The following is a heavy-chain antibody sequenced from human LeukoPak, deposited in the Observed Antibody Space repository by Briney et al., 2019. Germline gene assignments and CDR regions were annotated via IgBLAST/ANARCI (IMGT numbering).Heavy chain of an antibody. CDR2: ISSSSSYI. J-gene: IGHJ4*02. D-gene: IGHD3-22*01. CDR3: ASYNYYDSSGYYY. CDR1: GFTFSSYS. Sequence: GGSLRLSCAASGFTFSSYSMNWVRQAPGKGLEWVSSISSSSSYIYYADSVKSRFTISRDNAKNSLYLQMNSLRAEDTAVYYCASYNYYDSSGYYYWGQGTLVTVSS. V-gene: IGHV3-21*01.